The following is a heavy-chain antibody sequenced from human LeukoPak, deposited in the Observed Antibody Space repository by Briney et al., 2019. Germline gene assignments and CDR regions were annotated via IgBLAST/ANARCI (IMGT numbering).Heavy chain of an antibody. CDR2: IYYSGST. J-gene: IGHJ5*02. D-gene: IGHD1-26*01. CDR3: ARVRVGAHWFDP. Sequence: SETLSLTCTVSGGSISSGDYYWSWIRQPPGKGLEWIGYIYYSGSTYYNPSLKSRVTISVDTSKDQFSLKLSSVTAADTAVYYCARVRVGAHWFDPWGQGTLVNVSS. CDR1: GGSISSGDYY. V-gene: IGHV4-30-4*08.